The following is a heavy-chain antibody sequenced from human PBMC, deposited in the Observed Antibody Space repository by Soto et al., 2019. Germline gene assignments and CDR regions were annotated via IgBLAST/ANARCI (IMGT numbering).Heavy chain of an antibody. CDR3: ARHAPSPSSFYYDSSGHFDH. CDR2: IYYSGST. V-gene: IGHV4-61*08. Sequence: SETLSLTCAVSGGSISSGGYSWSWIRQPPGKGLEWIGYIYYSGSTNYNPSLKSRVTISVDTSKNQFSLKLSSVTAADTAVYYCARHAPSPSSFYYDSSGHFDHWGQGTLVTVSS. D-gene: IGHD3-22*01. J-gene: IGHJ4*02. CDR1: GGSISSGGYS.